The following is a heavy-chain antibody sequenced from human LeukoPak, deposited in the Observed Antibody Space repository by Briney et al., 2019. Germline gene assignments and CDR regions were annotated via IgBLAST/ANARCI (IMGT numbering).Heavy chain of an antibody. Sequence: PSETLSLTCTVSGTSVSSGSYYWSWIRQPPGKGLEWIGYIYYNGNTNYNPSLKSRVTVSVDTSKNQFSLKLNSVIAADTAVYYCARDAIPSSYWYFDLWGRGTLVTVSS. CDR3: ARDAIPSSYWYFDL. D-gene: IGHD2-2*01. V-gene: IGHV4-61*01. CDR2: IYYNGNT. CDR1: GTSVSSGSYY. J-gene: IGHJ2*01.